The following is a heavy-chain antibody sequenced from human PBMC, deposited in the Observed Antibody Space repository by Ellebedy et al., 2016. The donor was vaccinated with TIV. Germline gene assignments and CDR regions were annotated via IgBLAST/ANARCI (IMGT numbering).Heavy chain of an antibody. J-gene: IGHJ6*02. CDR3: ARLQVRGVNMGAAHFYGMDV. Sequence: ASVKVSCXTSGYSFTSYYMHWVRHAPGQGLEWMGLIHPSGGRTSYAQKFQGRVILTRDTSTRTFYMELYSLRSDDTALYYCARLQVRGVNMGAAHFYGMDVWGQGTTVTVSS. CDR1: GYSFTSYY. CDR2: IHPSGGRT. V-gene: IGHV1-46*01. D-gene: IGHD3-10*01.